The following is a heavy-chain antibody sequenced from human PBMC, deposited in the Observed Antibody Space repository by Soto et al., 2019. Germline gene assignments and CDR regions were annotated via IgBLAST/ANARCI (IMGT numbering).Heavy chain of an antibody. CDR1: GLSLSTSGMG. J-gene: IGHJ4*02. CDR2: IYWNDDK. CDR3: GRPPPHAYLVS. Sequence: SRDALVNPTHSLTLTYTFSGLSLSTSGMGVGWIRQPPGKALEWLALIYWNDDKQYIPSLKSRLAISRDTAQTQVVLTMTNMDPVATATYFCGRPPPHAYLVSWDPGPLVT. V-gene: IGHV2-5*01.